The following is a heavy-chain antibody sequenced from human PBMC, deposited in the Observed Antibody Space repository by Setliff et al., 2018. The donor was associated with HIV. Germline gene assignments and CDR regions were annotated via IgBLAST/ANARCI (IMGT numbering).Heavy chain of an antibody. CDR2: IYWDDDK. CDR1: GFSLSTSGVG. CDR3: AHSYCSSTSCYPHYYYYMDV. D-gene: IGHD2-2*01. Sequence: TLVNPTQTLTLTCTFSGFSLSTSGVGVGWIRQPPGKALEWLALIYWDDDKRYSPSLESRLTITKDTSKNQVVLTMTNMDPVDTATYYCAHSYCSSTSCYPHYYYYMDVWGKGTTVTVSS. V-gene: IGHV2-5*02. J-gene: IGHJ6*03.